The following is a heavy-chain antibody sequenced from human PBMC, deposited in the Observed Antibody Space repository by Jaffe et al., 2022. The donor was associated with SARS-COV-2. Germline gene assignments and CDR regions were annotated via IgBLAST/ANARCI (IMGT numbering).Heavy chain of an antibody. J-gene: IGHJ6*03. D-gene: IGHD4-4*01. CDR3: ARFVEDWYSISPPLGYYYYYMDV. Sequence: EVQLVESGGGLVKPGGSLRLSCAASGFTFSSYSMNWVRQAPGKGLEWVSSISSSSSYIYYADSVKGRFTISRDNAKNSLYLQMNSLRAEDTAVYYCARFVEDWYSISPPLGYYYYYMDVWGKGTTVTVSS. V-gene: IGHV3-21*01. CDR2: ISSSSSYI. CDR1: GFTFSSYS.